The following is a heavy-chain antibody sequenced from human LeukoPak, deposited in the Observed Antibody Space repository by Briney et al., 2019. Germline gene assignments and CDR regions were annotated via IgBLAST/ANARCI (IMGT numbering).Heavy chain of an antibody. J-gene: IGHJ4*02. Sequence: GGSLRLSCAASRFTFSSYSMNWVRQAPGKGLEWVSYISSSSSTIYYADSVKGRFTISRDNAKNSLYLQMNSLRAEDTAVYYCARRAYDFWSGYYSYWGQGTLVTVSS. CDR2: ISSSSSTI. D-gene: IGHD3-3*01. CDR3: ARRAYDFWSGYYSY. V-gene: IGHV3-48*01. CDR1: RFTFSSYS.